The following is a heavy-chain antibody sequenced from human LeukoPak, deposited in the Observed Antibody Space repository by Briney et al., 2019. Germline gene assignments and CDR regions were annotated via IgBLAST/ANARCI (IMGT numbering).Heavy chain of an antibody. CDR3: VRVGVLTTVFDY. V-gene: IGHV7-4-1*02. CDR2: INTRTANP. CDR1: GYDFTAYT. J-gene: IGHJ4*02. D-gene: IGHD4/OR15-4a*01. Sequence: GASVKVSCEASGYDFTAYTLNWVRQAPGQGLEWMGWINTRTANPTYAQGFVGRFVFSVDTSVNTAYLQISSLKAKDTAVYYCVRVGVLTTVFDYWGQGTLVAVSS.